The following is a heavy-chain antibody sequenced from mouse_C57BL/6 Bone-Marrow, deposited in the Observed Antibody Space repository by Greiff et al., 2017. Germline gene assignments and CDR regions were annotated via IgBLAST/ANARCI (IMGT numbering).Heavy chain of an antibody. CDR3: ARGLRRDYYAMDY. CDR2: IDPNSGGT. V-gene: IGHV1-72*01. D-gene: IGHD2-2*01. Sequence: QVHVKQPGAELVKPGASVKLSCKASGYTFTSYWMHWVKQRPGRGLEWIGRIDPNSGGTKYNEKFKSKATLTVDKPSSTAYMQLSSLTSEDSAVYYGARGLRRDYYAMDYWGQGTSVTVSS. CDR1: GYTFTSYW. J-gene: IGHJ4*01.